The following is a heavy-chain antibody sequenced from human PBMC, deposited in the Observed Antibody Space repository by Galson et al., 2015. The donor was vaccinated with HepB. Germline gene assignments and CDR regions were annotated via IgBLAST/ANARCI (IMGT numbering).Heavy chain of an antibody. Sequence: SVKVSCKASGYTFTSYGISWVRQAPGQGLEWMGWISAYNGNTNYAQKLQGRVTMTTDTSTSTAYMELRSLRSDDTAVYYCARVDYYDSSGYPYGYYGMDVWGQGTTVPVSS. J-gene: IGHJ6*02. CDR3: ARVDYYDSSGYPYGYYGMDV. CDR2: ISAYNGNT. CDR1: GYTFTSYG. D-gene: IGHD3-22*01. V-gene: IGHV1-18*04.